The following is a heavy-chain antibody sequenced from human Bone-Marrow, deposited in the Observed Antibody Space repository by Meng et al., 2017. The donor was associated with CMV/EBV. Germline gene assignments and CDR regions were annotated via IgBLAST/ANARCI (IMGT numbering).Heavy chain of an antibody. V-gene: IGHV3-21*01. CDR3: ARDKTTGLRFLEWSDY. CDR1: GFTFSSYG. D-gene: IGHD3-3*01. Sequence: GESLKISCAASGFTFSSYGMNWVRQAPGKGLEWVSSISSSSSYIYYADSVKGRFTISRDNAKNSLYLQMNSLRAEDTAVYYCARDKTTGLRFLEWSDYWGQGTLVTVSS. J-gene: IGHJ4*02. CDR2: ISSSSSYI.